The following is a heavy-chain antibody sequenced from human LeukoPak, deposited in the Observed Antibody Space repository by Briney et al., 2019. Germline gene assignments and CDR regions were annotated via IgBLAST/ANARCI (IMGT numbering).Heavy chain of an antibody. J-gene: IGHJ4*02. D-gene: IGHD2-15*01. CDR2: ISGSGGST. CDR1: GFTFSSYA. CDR3: AKLGGGSCCELIDY. V-gene: IGHV3-23*01. Sequence: GGSLRLSCAASGFTFSSYAMSWVRQAPGKGLEWVSAISGSGGSTYYADSVKGRFTISRDNSKNTLYLQMNSLRAEDTAVYYCAKLGGGSCCELIDYWGQGTLATVSS.